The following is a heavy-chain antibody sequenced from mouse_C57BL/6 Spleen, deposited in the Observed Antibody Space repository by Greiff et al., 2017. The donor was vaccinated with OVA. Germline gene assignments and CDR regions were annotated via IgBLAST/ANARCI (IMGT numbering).Heavy chain of an antibody. CDR2: IYPGDGDT. CDR1: GYAFSSSW. J-gene: IGHJ2*01. V-gene: IGHV1-82*01. Sequence: QVQLQQSGPELVKPGASVKISCKASGYAFSSSWMNWVKQRPGKGLEWIGRIYPGDGDTNYNGKFKGKATLTADKSSSTAYMQLSSLTSEDSAVYFCARSRAGPYYCDYWGQGTTLTVSS. CDR3: ARSRAGPYYCDY. D-gene: IGHD3-3*01.